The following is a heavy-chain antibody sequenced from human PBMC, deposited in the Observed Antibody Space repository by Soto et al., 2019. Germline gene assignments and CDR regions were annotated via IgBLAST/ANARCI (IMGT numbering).Heavy chain of an antibody. D-gene: IGHD2-2*01. Sequence: QVQLVQSGAEVKKPGSSVKVSCKASGGTISRYSITWVRQAPGHGLEWIGRVIPIFGIPTYAQKFQGRVTITADESTSTAYMELSSLRSDDTAVYYCAREDRDRETGLVPAAIDGMDVCGQGTTVTVSS. J-gene: IGHJ6*02. CDR2: VIPIFGIP. V-gene: IGHV1-69*08. CDR1: GGTISRYS. CDR3: AREDRDRETGLVPAAIDGMDV.